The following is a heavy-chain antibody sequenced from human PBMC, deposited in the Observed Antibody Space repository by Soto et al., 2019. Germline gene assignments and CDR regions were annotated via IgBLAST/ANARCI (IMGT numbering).Heavy chain of an antibody. D-gene: IGHD3-16*01. CDR1: GGTFSSYA. CDR2: IIPIFGTA. V-gene: IGHV1-69*13. CDR3: ARTHHLGPDRNWFDP. J-gene: IGHJ5*02. Sequence: RASVKVSCKASGGTFSSYAISWVRQAPGQGLERMGGIIPIFGTANYAQKFQGRVTITADESTSTAYMELSSLRSEDTAVYYCARTHHLGPDRNWFDPWGQGTLVTVSS.